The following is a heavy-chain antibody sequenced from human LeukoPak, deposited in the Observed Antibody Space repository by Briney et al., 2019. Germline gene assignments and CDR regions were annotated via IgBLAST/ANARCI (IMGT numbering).Heavy chain of an antibody. Sequence: GGSLRLSCAASGFTFSDYTMNWVRQAPGKGLEWVSLTSDSGDGTYYADSVKGRFTISRDNSKNTLYLQMNSLRAEDTAVYYCAKGGGSRNFDYWGQGTLVTVSS. CDR2: TSDSGDGT. J-gene: IGHJ4*02. V-gene: IGHV3-23*01. CDR1: GFTFSDYT. CDR3: AKGGGSRNFDY. D-gene: IGHD1-26*01.